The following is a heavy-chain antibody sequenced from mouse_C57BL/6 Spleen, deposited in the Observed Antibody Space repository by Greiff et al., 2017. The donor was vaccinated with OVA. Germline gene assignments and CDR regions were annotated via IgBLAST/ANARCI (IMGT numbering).Heavy chain of an antibody. CDR3: ARSGGSSLWYFDV. CDR2: INPNNGGT. D-gene: IGHD1-1*01. V-gene: IGHV1-18*01. Sequence: EVKLVESGPELVKPGASVKIPCKASGYTFTDYNMDWVKQSHGKSLEWIGDINPNNGGTIYNQKFKGKATLTVDKSSSTAYMELRSLTSEDTAVYYCARSGGSSLWYFDVWGTGTTVTVSS. CDR1: GYTFTDYN. J-gene: IGHJ1*03.